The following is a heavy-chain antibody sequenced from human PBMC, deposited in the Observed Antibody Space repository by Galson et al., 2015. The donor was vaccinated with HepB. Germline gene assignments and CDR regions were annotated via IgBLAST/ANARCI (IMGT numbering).Heavy chain of an antibody. Sequence: SLRLSCAASGFTFSSYSMNWVRQAPGKGLEWVSSISSSSSYIYYADSVKGRFTISRDNAKNSLYLQMNSLRAEDTAVYYCARDQGGGSSSLDYWGQGTLVTVSS. CDR1: GFTFSSYS. D-gene: IGHD6-6*01. CDR3: ARDQGGGSSSLDY. J-gene: IGHJ4*02. CDR2: ISSSSSYI. V-gene: IGHV3-21*01.